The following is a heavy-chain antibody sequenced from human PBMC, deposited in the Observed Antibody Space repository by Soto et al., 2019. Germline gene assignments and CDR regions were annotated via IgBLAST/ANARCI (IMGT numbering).Heavy chain of an antibody. D-gene: IGHD5-12*01. Sequence: GGSLRLSCAASGFTFSSYWMHWVRQAPGKGLVWVSRINSDGSSTTYADSVKGRFTISRDNAKNTLYLQMNSLRAEDAALYYCARVSLPGSNAFDVWGQGTMVTVSS. CDR1: GFTFSSYW. CDR2: INSDGSST. CDR3: ARVSLPGSNAFDV. V-gene: IGHV3-74*01. J-gene: IGHJ3*01.